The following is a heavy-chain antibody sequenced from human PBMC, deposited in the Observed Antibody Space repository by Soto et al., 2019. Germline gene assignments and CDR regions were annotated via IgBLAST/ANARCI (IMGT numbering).Heavy chain of an antibody. CDR1: GFTFINYA. V-gene: IGHV3-23*01. CDR3: ARKVVGSTSRPDYWYFDL. J-gene: IGHJ2*01. Sequence: EVQLLESGGDSVQPGGSVRLSCAGSGFTFINYAMNWVRQAPGKGLELVSTISGGGDATFFADSVRGRFTFSRDNSKNTVTLQMNSLGVDDTAVYYCARKVVGSTSRPDYWYFDLWGRGTLVTVSS. CDR2: ISGGGDAT. D-gene: IGHD2-21*01.